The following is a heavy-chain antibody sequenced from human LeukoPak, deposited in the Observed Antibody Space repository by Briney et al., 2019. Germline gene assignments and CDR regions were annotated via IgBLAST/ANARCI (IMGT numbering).Heavy chain of an antibody. D-gene: IGHD3-3*01. J-gene: IGHJ6*02. CDR1: GGLISSYY. Sequence: SETLSLTCTVSGGLISSYYWSWIRQRAGKGLEWIGRIYTSGSTNYNPSLKSRVTMSVDTSKNQFSLKLSSVTAADTAVYYCARGFDFWSGYYTPNYYGMDVWGQGTTVTVSS. CDR2: IYTSGST. V-gene: IGHV4-4*07. CDR3: ARGFDFWSGYYTPNYYGMDV.